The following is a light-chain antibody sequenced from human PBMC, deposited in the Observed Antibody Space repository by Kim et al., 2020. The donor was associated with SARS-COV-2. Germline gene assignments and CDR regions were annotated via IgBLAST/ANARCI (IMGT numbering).Light chain of an antibody. CDR3: QKYNSAPCT. V-gene: IGKV1-27*01. Sequence: ASIGDRVTITCRASQDIANSLAWYQQKPGKVPQVLIYGAATLQSGVPSRFSGSGSGTEFTLTIGSLQTEDVATYYFQKYNSAPCTFGPGTKVDIK. CDR1: QDIANS. J-gene: IGKJ1*01. CDR2: GAA.